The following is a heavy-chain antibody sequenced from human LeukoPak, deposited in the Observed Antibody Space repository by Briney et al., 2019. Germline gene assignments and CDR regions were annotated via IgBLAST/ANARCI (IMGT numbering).Heavy chain of an antibody. J-gene: IGHJ4*02. D-gene: IGHD6-13*01. CDR3: ARDRGGNSWYYFDY. Sequence: SQTLSLTCVISGDAFSNNNAAWNWIRQSPSRGLEWLGRTYYRSKWYNDYAVSVKSRITINPDTSKNQFSLQLNSVTPEDTAVYYCARDRGGNSWYYFDYWGQGTLVTVSS. V-gene: IGHV6-1*01. CDR1: GDAFSNNNAA. CDR2: TYYRSKWYN.